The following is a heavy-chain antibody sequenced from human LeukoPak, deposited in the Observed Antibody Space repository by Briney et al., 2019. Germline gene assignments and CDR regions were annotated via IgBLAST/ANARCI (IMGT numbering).Heavy chain of an antibody. Sequence: PGGPLRLSCAASGFTFSSYWMGWVRQAPGKGLEWVANIKRDGSEKYYGDSVKGRFTVSRDNAKNSLYLQMNSLRAEDTAVYYCARDKEAAVDFWSGYYPLWGQGTLVTVSS. CDR1: GFTFSSYW. CDR3: ARDKEAAVDFWSGYYPL. J-gene: IGHJ4*02. D-gene: IGHD3-3*01. CDR2: IKRDGSEK. V-gene: IGHV3-7*01.